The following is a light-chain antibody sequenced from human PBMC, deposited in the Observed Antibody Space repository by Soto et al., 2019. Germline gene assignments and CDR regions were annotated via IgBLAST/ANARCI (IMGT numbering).Light chain of an antibody. CDR2: EAS. CDR1: QSVSTY. Sequence: EVVLTQTTATMSLYPGEGATLSCRASQSVSTYLAWYQQKPGQAPRLLIFEASKRATGIPDRISGSGSGTDFTLTISSLEPEDFAVYYCQQRGHWPRTFGQGAKVDVK. J-gene: IGKJ1*01. CDR3: QQRGHWPRT. V-gene: IGKV3-11*01.